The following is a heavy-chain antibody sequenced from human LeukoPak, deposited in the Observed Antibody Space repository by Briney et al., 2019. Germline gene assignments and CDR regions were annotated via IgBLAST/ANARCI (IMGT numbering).Heavy chain of an antibody. D-gene: IGHD3-16*01. CDR1: GCSVSHRS. V-gene: IGHV4-59*08. CDR3: TRHKAPSRVTTSGGELDP. CDR2: IYSTGNP. J-gene: IGHJ5*02. Sequence: PSETLSLTCTARGCSVSHRSRLMMTQPPGKGLEWIGYIYSTGNPRYNPSLKDRVTISVHTSKNQFSLRLTSLTAPDTAVYYCTRHKAPSRVTTSGGELDPWGQGTLVTVSS.